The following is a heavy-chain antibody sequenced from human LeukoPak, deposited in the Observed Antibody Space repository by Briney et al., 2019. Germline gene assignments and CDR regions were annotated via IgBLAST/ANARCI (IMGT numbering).Heavy chain of an antibody. Sequence: VASVKVSCKASGYTFTSYGISWVRQVPGQGLEWMGWISAYNGNTNYAQKLQGRVTMTTDTSTSTAYMELRSLRSDDTAVYYCARATAGTTLFEGIDYWGQGTLVTVSS. CDR2: ISAYNGNT. CDR3: ARATAGTTLFEGIDY. J-gene: IGHJ4*02. V-gene: IGHV1-18*01. D-gene: IGHD1-1*01. CDR1: GYTFTSYG.